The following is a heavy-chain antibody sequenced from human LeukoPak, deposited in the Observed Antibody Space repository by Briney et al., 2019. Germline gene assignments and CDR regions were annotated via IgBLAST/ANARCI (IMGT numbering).Heavy chain of an antibody. CDR1: GYTFTSYD. D-gene: IGHD3-10*01. J-gene: IGHJ4*02. V-gene: IGHV1-8*01. CDR2: MNPNSGNT. CDR3: ARISVSSRRGGGDY. Sequence: ASVKVSCKASGYTFTSYDITWVRQATGQGLEWMGWMNPNSGNTGYEQKFQGRVTMTRNTSISTAYMELTSLRSEDTAVYYCARISVSSRRGGGDYWGQGTLVTVSS.